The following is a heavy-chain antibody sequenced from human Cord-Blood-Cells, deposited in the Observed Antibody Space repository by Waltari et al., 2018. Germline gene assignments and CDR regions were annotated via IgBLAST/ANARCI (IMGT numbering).Heavy chain of an antibody. CDR1: GFTFSSYW. CDR3: ARAPRGYSYGIDY. D-gene: IGHD5-18*01. CDR2: INQDGSEK. Sequence: EVQLVESGGGLVQPGGSLRLSCSACGFTFSSYWMSWVRLAPGKGLEWVANINQDGSEKYYVDSVKGRFTISRDNAKNSLYLQMNSLRAEDTAVYYCARAPRGYSYGIDYWGQGTLVTVSS. J-gene: IGHJ4*02. V-gene: IGHV3-7*01.